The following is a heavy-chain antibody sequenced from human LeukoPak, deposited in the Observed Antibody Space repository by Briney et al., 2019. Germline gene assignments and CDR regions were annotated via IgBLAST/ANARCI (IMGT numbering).Heavy chain of an antibody. CDR1: GFTFSSYS. CDR3: ARARYSSSWFPSFGY. CDR2: ISSSSSYI. Sequence: PGGSLRLSCAASGFTFSSYSMNWVRQAPGKGLEWVSSISSSSSYIYYADSVKGRFTISRDNAKNSLYLQMNSLRAEDTAVYYCARARYSSSWFPSFGYWGQGTLVTVSS. V-gene: IGHV3-21*01. D-gene: IGHD6-13*01. J-gene: IGHJ4*02.